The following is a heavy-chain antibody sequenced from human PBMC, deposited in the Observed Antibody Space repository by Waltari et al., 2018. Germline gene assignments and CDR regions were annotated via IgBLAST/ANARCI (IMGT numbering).Heavy chain of an antibody. V-gene: IGHV1-2*02. D-gene: IGHD2-15*01. Sequence: QVQLVQSGAEVQKPGASVKVSCKASGYTFTGYYMHWVRQAPGQGLEWMGWINPNSGGTNYAQKFQGRVTMTRDTSISTAYMELSRLRSDDTAVYYCARDVGYCSGGSCYPKHWGQGTLVTVSS. CDR1: GYTFTGYY. CDR3: ARDVGYCSGGSCYPKH. J-gene: IGHJ1*01. CDR2: INPNSGGT.